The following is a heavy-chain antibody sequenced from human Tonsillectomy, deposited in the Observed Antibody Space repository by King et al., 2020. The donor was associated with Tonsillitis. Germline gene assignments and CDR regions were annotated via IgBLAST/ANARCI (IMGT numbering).Heavy chain of an antibody. D-gene: IGHD3-10*01. CDR1: GYIFATYG. CDR2: ISAYNGNT. Sequence: QLVQSGDEVKKPGASVKVSCKASGYIFATYGISWVRQAPGQGLEWMGWISAYNGNTKYAQKLQGRVTMTTDTSTSTAYMELRSLRSDDTAVYYCARDGEAWFAAVLADYYYYGMDVWGQGTTVTVSS. CDR3: ARDGEAWFAAVLADYYYYGMDV. J-gene: IGHJ6*02. V-gene: IGHV1-18*04.